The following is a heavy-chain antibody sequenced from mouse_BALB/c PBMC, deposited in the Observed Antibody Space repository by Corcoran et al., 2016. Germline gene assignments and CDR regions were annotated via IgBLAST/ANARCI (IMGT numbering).Heavy chain of an antibody. J-gene: IGHJ3*01. CDR2: ILPGSGST. Sequence: QVQLQQSGAELMKPGASVKISCKATGYTFSSYWIEWVKQRPGHGLEWIGEILPGSGSTNYNEKFKGKATFTADTSSNTAYMQLSSLTSEDSAVYYCARSSYYGSSRGFAYWGQGTLVTVSA. CDR1: GYTFSSYW. CDR3: ARSSYYGSSRGFAY. V-gene: IGHV1-9*01. D-gene: IGHD1-1*01.